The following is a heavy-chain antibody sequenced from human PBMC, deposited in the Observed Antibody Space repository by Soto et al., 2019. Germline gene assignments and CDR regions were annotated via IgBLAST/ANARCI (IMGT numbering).Heavy chain of an antibody. D-gene: IGHD4-17*01. CDR2: IIPIFGTA. V-gene: IGHV1-69*13. CDR3: TTVTTVDYYFDY. Sequence: GASVKVSCKASGGTFSSYAISWVRQAPGQGLEWMGGIIPIFGTANYAQKFQGRVTITADESTSTAYMELSSLKTEDTAVYYCTTVTTVDYYFDYWGQGTLVTVSS. CDR1: GGTFSSYA. J-gene: IGHJ4*02.